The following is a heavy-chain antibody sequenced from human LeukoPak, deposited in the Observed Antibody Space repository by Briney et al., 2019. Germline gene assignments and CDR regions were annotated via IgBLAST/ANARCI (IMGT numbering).Heavy chain of an antibody. J-gene: IGHJ4*02. CDR1: GFTFSSYG. D-gene: IGHD3-22*01. Sequence: GGTLRLSCAASGFTFSSYGMSWVRQAPGKGLEWVSAISGSGGSTYYADSVKGRFTISRDNSKNTLYLQMNSLRAEDTAVYYCAKGVVDSSGYLSLWGQGTLVTVSS. CDR2: ISGSGGST. V-gene: IGHV3-23*01. CDR3: AKGVVDSSGYLSL.